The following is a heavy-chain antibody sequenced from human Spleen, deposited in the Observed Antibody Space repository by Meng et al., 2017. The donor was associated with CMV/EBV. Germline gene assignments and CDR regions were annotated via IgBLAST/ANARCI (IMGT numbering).Heavy chain of an antibody. CDR3: ATDRDH. CDR2: FYYGGNT. CDR1: GDTITSSY. Sequence: SETLSLTCIVSGDTITSSYWSWMRLPPGKGLECIAYFYYGGNTNYNPSVKSRVTVSVDTSKNQFSLRLNSVTAADTATYYCATDRDHWGQGTLVTVSS. J-gene: IGHJ4*02. V-gene: IGHV4-59*12.